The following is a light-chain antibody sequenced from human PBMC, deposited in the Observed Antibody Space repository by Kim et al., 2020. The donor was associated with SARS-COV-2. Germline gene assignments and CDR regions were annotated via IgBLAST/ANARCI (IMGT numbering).Light chain of an antibody. CDR2: AAS. CDR1: QSISNY. Sequence: DIQMTQSPSSLSASLGDRVTITCRASQSISNYLNWYQQKPGKAPKLLIYAASSLQSGVPSRFSGSASGADFTLTISSLQPEDFATYYCQQSYSTPRTFGQGTKLEI. V-gene: IGKV1-39*01. CDR3: QQSYSTPRT. J-gene: IGKJ2*01.